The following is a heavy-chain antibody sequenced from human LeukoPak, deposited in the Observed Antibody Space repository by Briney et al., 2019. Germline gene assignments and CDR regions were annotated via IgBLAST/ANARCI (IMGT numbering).Heavy chain of an antibody. D-gene: IGHD6-13*01. V-gene: IGHV1-18*01. CDR2: ISAYNGNT. CDR1: GYAFTSYG. Sequence: ASVKVSCKASGYAFTSYGISWVRQAPGQGLEWMGWISAYNGNTNYAQKLQGRVTMTTDTSTSTAYMELRSLRSDDTAVYYCAREAPPSSSWYSYYYYGMDVWGRGTTVTVSS. J-gene: IGHJ6*02. CDR3: AREAPPSSSWYSYYYYGMDV.